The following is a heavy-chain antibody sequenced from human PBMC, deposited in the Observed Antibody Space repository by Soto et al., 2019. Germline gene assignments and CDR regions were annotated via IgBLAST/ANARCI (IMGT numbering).Heavy chain of an antibody. V-gene: IGHV5-10-1*01. J-gene: IGHJ6*02. CDR3: AXFSSSVVSNYYYYGMDV. D-gene: IGHD2-2*01. CDR2: IDPSDSYT. CDR1: GYSFTNYW. Sequence: GESLKSSCKGSGYSFTNYWISWGRQMPGKGLEWMGRIDPSDSYTNYSPSFQGRVTISADKSISTAYLQWSSLKASDTAMYYCAXFSSSVVSNYYYYGMDVWGQGTTVTVSS.